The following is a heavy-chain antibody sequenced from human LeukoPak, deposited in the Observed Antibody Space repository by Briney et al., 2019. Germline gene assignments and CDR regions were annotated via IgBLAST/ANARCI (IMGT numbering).Heavy chain of an antibody. J-gene: IGHJ5*02. V-gene: IGHV3-21*01. Sequence: GGSLRLSCATSGFTFSAYSMNWVRQAPGKGLEWVSSISTGSSYIYYADSVKGRFTISRDNAKNSLYLQMNSLRAEDTAVYYCARDRICSGGSCYSHWFDPWGQGTLVTVSS. D-gene: IGHD2-15*01. CDR3: ARDRICSGGSCYSHWFDP. CDR2: ISTGSSYI. CDR1: GFTFSAYS.